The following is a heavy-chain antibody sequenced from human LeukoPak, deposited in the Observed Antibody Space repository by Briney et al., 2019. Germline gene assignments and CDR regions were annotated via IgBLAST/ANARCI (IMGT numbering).Heavy chain of an antibody. Sequence: GGSLRLSCAVSGFTFSRYDMHWVRQSTGKGLEWVSGIGTAGDTFYLGSVKGRFTISRDNAKNSLYLQMNSLRAEDTAVYYCTRGDLVGVTGRAYQHWGQGTLATVSS. D-gene: IGHD1-26*01. CDR1: GFTFSRYD. CDR2: IGTAGDT. CDR3: TRGDLVGVTGRAYQH. J-gene: IGHJ1*01. V-gene: IGHV3-13*01.